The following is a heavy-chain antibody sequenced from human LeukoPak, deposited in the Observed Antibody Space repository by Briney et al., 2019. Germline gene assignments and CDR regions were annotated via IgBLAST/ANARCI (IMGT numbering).Heavy chain of an antibody. CDR2: ISGSGGGT. CDR3: AKEGSSGFYYFDF. CDR1: GFTFRNYV. D-gene: IGHD3-22*01. Sequence: GGSLRLSCEASGFTFRNYVMSWVRQAPGKGLEWVAVISGSGGGTYEDSVKGRFTISRDNSKNTLYLQMNSVSPEDTAIYHCAKEGSSGFYYFDFWGLGTLVTVSS. J-gene: IGHJ4*02. V-gene: IGHV3-23*01.